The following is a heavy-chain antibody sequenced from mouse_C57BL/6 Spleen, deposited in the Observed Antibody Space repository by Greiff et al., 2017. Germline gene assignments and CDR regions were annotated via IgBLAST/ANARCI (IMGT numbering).Heavy chain of an antibody. CDR2: ISDGGSYT. J-gene: IGHJ3*01. V-gene: IGHV5-4*01. CDR1: GFTFSSYA. Sequence: EVQLVESGGGLVKPGGSLKLSCAASGFTFSSYAMSWVRQTPEKRLEWVATISDGGSYTYYPDNVKGRFTISRDNAKNNLYLQMSHLKSEDTAMYYCAREWTFAYWGQGTLVTVSA. CDR3: AREWTFAY.